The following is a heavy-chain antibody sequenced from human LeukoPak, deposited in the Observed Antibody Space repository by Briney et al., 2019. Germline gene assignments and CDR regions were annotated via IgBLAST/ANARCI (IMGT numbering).Heavy chain of an antibody. V-gene: IGHV1-8*01. Sequence: ASVKVSCKASGYTFTSYDINWVRQATGQGLEWMGWMNPNSGNTGYAQKFQGRVTMTRNTSISTAYMELSSLRSEDTAVYYCARVATLATHSLYYWGQGTLVTVSS. D-gene: IGHD5-12*01. CDR2: MNPNSGNT. J-gene: IGHJ4*02. CDR3: ARVATLATHSLYY. CDR1: GYTFTSYD.